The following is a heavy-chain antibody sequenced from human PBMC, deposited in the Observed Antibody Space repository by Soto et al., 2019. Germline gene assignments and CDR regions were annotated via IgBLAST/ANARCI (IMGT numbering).Heavy chain of an antibody. Sequence: GESLKICCKGSGYSFTSYWIGWVRKMPGKGLEWMGIIYPDDSDTRYSPSFQGQVTISADKSISTAYLQWSSLKASDTAMYYCARHVGRIAAAGTDYYYYMDVWGKGTTVTVSS. CDR2: IYPDDSDT. CDR3: ARHVGRIAAAGTDYYYYMDV. D-gene: IGHD6-13*01. J-gene: IGHJ6*03. CDR1: GYSFTSYW. V-gene: IGHV5-51*01.